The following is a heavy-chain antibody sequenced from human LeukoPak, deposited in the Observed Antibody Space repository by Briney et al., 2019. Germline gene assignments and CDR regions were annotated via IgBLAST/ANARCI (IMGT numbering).Heavy chain of an antibody. CDR1: GFTFTTYA. V-gene: IGHV3-23*01. D-gene: IGHD4/OR15-4a*01. CDR3: ARRAGAYSHPYDY. CDR2: VSESGGST. J-gene: IGHJ4*02. Sequence: GGSLRLSCVASGFTFTTYAMGWVRQVPGKGLEWVSSVSESGGSTYYADSVKGRFTISRDNSKDTLSLQMNSLRAEDTAVYYCARRAGAYSHPYDYWGQGTLVTVSS.